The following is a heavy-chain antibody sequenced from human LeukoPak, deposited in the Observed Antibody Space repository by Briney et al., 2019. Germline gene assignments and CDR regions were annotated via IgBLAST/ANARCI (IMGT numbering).Heavy chain of an antibody. D-gene: IGHD6-13*01. CDR2: IYYSGST. CDR3: ARDKYSSSWYIPFDY. Sequence: RASETLSLTCTVSGGSISSYYWSWIRQPPGKGLERIGYIYYSGSTNYNPSLKSRVTISVDASKNQFSLKLSSVTAADTAVYYCARDKYSSSWYIPFDYWGQGTLVTVSS. J-gene: IGHJ4*02. CDR1: GGSISSYY. V-gene: IGHV4-59*01.